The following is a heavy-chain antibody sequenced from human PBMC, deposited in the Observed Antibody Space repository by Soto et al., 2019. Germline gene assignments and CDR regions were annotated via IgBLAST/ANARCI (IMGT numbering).Heavy chain of an antibody. J-gene: IGHJ4*02. CDR3: ARDSQYSYGSTGFDY. Sequence: PSETLSLTCAVSGGSIISGGYSWSWIRQPPGKGLEWIGYTYHSGTTYYNPSLKSRVTISVDRSKNQFSLKLSSVTAEDTAVYYCARDSQYSYGSTGFDYWGQGTLVTVSS. V-gene: IGHV4-30-2*01. CDR1: GGSIISGGYS. D-gene: IGHD5-18*01. CDR2: TYHSGTT.